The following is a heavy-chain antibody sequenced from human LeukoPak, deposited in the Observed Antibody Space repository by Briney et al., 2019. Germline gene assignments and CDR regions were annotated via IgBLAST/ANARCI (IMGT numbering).Heavy chain of an antibody. J-gene: IGHJ4*02. Sequence: PSETLSLTCTVSGGSISSSSDYWGWIRQPPGKGLEWIGSVYYSGSAYYNPSLKSRVTISVDTSKNQFSLKLSSVTAADTAVYYCARAPYYDSGGGSPYYYFDYWGQGTLVTVSS. CDR3: ARAPYYDSGGGSPYYYFDY. CDR2: VYYSGSA. V-gene: IGHV4-39*07. CDR1: GGSISSSSDY. D-gene: IGHD3-10*01.